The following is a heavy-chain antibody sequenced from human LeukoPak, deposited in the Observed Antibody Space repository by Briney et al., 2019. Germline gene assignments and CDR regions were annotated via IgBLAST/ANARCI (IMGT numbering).Heavy chain of an antibody. CDR1: GFTVSSNC. V-gene: IGHV3-21*01. J-gene: IGHJ4*02. CDR3: ARDGRSGGNFDY. D-gene: IGHD6-19*01. CDR2: ISSSSSYI. Sequence: GGSLRLSCAASGFTVSSNCVNWVRQAPGKGLEWVSSISSSSSYIYYADSVKGRFTISRDNAKNSLYLQMNSLRAEDTAVYYCARDGRSGGNFDYWGQGTLVTVSS.